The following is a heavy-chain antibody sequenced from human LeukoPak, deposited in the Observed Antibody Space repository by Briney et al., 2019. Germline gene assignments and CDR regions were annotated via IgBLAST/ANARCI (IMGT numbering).Heavy chain of an antibody. J-gene: IGHJ4*02. D-gene: IGHD3-10*01. CDR1: GFTFSSYE. Sequence: GGSLRLSCAASGFTFSSYEMNWVRQAPGKGLEWVSYISSSGSTIYYADSVKGRFTISRDNAKNSLYLQMNSLRAEDTAVYYCAKDSSGFGELLRYYFDYWGQGTLVTVSS. CDR2: ISSSGSTI. V-gene: IGHV3-48*03. CDR3: AKDSSGFGELLRYYFDY.